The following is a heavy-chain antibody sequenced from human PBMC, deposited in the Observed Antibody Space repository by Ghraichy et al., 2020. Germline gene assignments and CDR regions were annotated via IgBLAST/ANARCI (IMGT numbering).Heavy chain of an antibody. CDR1: GYTLTELS. D-gene: IGHD3-22*01. Sequence: ASVKVSCKVSGYTLTELSMHWVRQAPGKGLEWMGGFDPEDGETIYAQKFQGRVTMTEDTSTDTAYMELSSLRSEDTAVYYCATDSPSPYYDSSGYYFPFDYWGQGTLVTVSS. J-gene: IGHJ4*02. V-gene: IGHV1-24*01. CDR2: FDPEDGET. CDR3: ATDSPSPYYDSSGYYFPFDY.